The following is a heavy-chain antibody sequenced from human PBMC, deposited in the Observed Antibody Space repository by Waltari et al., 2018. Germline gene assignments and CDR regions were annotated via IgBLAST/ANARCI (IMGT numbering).Heavy chain of an antibody. CDR2: VKSDGSDT. CDR3: TRGPRTGNYEYGLDV. D-gene: IGHD3-3*01. Sequence: EVQLLESGGGLAQPGESLRLSCAAYGFTFSDYWLHWVRQAPGKWVVWVSRVKSDGSDTDSADFAKGRFTISRDNAKNTLYLQMKGLRGDDTAIYYCTRGPRTGNYEYGLDVWGQGTMVTVSS. CDR1: GFTFSDYW. J-gene: IGHJ3*01. V-gene: IGHV3-74*01.